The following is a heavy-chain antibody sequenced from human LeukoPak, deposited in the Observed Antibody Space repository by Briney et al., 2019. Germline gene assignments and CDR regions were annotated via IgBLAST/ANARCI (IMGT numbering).Heavy chain of an antibody. V-gene: IGHV3-30*18. J-gene: IGHJ4*02. CDR2: ISYDGSNK. CDR3: AKDSYDSRETNGYFDY. Sequence: GRSLRLSCAASGFTFSSYGMHWVRQAPGKGLEWVAVISYDGSNKYYADSVKGRFTISRDNSKNTLYLQMNSLRAEDTAVYYCAKDSYDSRETNGYFDYWGQGTLVTVSS. D-gene: IGHD3-22*01. CDR1: GFTFSSYG.